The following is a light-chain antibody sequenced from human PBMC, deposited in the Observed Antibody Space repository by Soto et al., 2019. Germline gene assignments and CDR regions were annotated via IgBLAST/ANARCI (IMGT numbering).Light chain of an antibody. Sequence: EIVLTQSPGTLSLSPGERATLSCRASQSVSRNYLAWFQKKPGQAPRLLIYDASTRATGIPDKFGGSGSGTDFTLTISRLEPEDFVVYFCQQYFTSPITFGQGTRLEIK. V-gene: IGKV3-20*01. CDR2: DAS. J-gene: IGKJ5*01. CDR3: QQYFTSPIT. CDR1: QSVSRNY.